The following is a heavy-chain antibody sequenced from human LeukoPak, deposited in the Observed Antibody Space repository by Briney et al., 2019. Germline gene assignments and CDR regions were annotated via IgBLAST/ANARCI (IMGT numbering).Heavy chain of an antibody. J-gene: IGHJ4*02. D-gene: IGHD1-20*01. CDR2: IKQDGSEK. CDR1: GFTFSSYW. V-gene: IGHV3-7*01. CDR3: ARDNWNDLVFDY. Sequence: GSLRLSCAASGFTFSSYWMSWVHQAPGKGLEWVANIKQDGSEKYYVDSVKGRFTISRDNAKNSLYLQMNSLRAENTAVYYCARDNWNDLVFDYWGQGTLVTVSS.